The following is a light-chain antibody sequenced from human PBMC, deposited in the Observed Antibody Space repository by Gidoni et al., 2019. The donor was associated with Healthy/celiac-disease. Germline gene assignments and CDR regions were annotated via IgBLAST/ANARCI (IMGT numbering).Light chain of an antibody. CDR1: QRVSSSY. V-gene: IGKV3-20*01. CDR3: QHRGA. J-gene: IGKJ1*01. CDR2: GAS. Sequence: EIVLTQSPGTLSLSPGERATLSCRASQRVSSSYLAWYQQKPGQAPRLLIYGASSRATGIPDRFSGSGSGTDFTLTISRLEPEDFAVYYCQHRGAFXXXTKVEIK.